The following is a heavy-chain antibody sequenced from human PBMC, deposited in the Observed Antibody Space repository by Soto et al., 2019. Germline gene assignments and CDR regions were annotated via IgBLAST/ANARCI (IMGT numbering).Heavy chain of an antibody. J-gene: IGHJ6*03. CDR2: ISHDGSNK. V-gene: IGHV3-30-3*01. CDR1: GFTFSSYA. D-gene: IGHD5-12*01. CDR3: EKGQHYDANYYYYMDV. Sequence: GGSLRLSCAASGFTFSSYAMHWVRQAPGKGLEWVAVISHDGSNKYYADSVKGRFTISRDNSKKTLYLQMNSLRAEDTAVYYREKGQHYDANYYYYMDVWGKRSTATVSS.